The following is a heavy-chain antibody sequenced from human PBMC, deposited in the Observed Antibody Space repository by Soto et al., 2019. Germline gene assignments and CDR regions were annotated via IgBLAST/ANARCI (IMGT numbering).Heavy chain of an antibody. D-gene: IGHD5-18*01. CDR1: GGTFSSNA. CDR3: ATGGRVYSSAPRFYFEF. J-gene: IGHJ4*02. CDR2: IIPIFGTA. Sequence: QVQLVQSGAEVKKPGSSVKVTCKASGGTFSSNAISWVRQAPGQGLEWMGGIIPIFGTAHYAQKFQGIVTITAGEYSSTASMELSSLKSDATSVYSCATGGRVYSSAPRFYFEFWGQGTLVTCSS. V-gene: IGHV1-69*12.